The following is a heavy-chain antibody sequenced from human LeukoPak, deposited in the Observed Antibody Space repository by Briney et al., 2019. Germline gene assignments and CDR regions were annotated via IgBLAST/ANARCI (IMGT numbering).Heavy chain of an antibody. CDR3: ARGLYNWNDGGAFDI. J-gene: IGHJ3*02. Sequence: ASVKVSCKASGYTFTSYGISWVRQAPGQGLEWMGWISAYNGNTNYAQKLQGRVTMTTDTSTSTAYMELRSLRSDDTAVYYCARGLYNWNDGGAFDIWGQGTMVTVSS. CDR1: GYTFTSYG. CDR2: ISAYNGNT. D-gene: IGHD1-1*01. V-gene: IGHV1-18*01.